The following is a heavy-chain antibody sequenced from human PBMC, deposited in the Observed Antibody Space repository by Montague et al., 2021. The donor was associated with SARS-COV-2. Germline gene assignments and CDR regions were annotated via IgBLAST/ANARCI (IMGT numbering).Heavy chain of an antibody. Sequence: SLRLSCAASGFTFNTYAMSWVRQAPGKGLEWVSTISSSGESTYYTDSVKGRFTISRDSSKNTLYLQMSSLGADDKAVYYCAKSRFQLMLDDFDMWGQGTMVTVSS. J-gene: IGHJ3*02. V-gene: IGHV3-23*01. CDR1: GFTFNTYA. CDR2: ISSSGEST. CDR3: AKSRFQLMLDDFDM. D-gene: IGHD2-2*01.